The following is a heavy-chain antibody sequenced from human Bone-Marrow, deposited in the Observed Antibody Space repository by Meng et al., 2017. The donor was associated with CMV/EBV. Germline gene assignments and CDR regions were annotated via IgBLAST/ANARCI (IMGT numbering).Heavy chain of an antibody. Sequence: GSLRLSCAVSGGSISSSNWWSWVRQPPGKGLEWIGEIYHSGSTNYNPSLKSRVTISVDKSKNQFSLKVNSVTAADTAVYYCARVKAVSNWFDPWGQGTLVTVSS. J-gene: IGHJ5*02. CDR3: ARVKAVSNWFDP. V-gene: IGHV4-4*02. CDR2: IYHSGST. CDR1: GGSISSSNW. D-gene: IGHD6-19*01.